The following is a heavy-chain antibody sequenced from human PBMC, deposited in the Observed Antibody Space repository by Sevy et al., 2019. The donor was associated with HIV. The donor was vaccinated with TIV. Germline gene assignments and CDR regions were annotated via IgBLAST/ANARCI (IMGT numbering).Heavy chain of an antibody. CDR1: GFTFSSYW. V-gene: IGHV3-7*01. J-gene: IGHJ4*02. CDR3: ARDWDLTGYYFDY. D-gene: IGHD7-27*01. CDR2: IKQDGSEK. Sequence: GGSLRLSCAASGFTFSSYWMSWVRQAPGKGLEWVANIKQDGSEKYYVDSVKGRFPISRDNAKNSLYLQMNSLRAEDTAVYYCARDWDLTGYYFDYWGQGTLVTVSS.